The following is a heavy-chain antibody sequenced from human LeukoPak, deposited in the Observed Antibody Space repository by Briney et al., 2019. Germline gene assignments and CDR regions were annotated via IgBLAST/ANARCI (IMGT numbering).Heavy chain of an antibody. Sequence: PGGSLRLSCEASGFTFSSYSMNWVRQAPGKGLEWVSVIYSGGSTYYADSVKGRFTISRDNSKNTLYLQMNSLRAEDTAVYYCAISIAVAGTADYWGQGTLVTVSS. J-gene: IGHJ4*02. CDR2: IYSGGST. V-gene: IGHV3-53*01. D-gene: IGHD6-19*01. CDR3: AISIAVAGTADY. CDR1: GFTFSSYS.